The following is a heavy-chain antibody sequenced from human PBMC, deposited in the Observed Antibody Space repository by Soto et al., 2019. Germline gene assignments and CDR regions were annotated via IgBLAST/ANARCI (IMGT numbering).Heavy chain of an antibody. D-gene: IGHD6-19*01. CDR3: ARKMAGYSSGWYQYYYYYYGMDV. J-gene: IGHJ6*02. CDR1: GGSISSSSYY. CDR2: IYYSGST. V-gene: IGHV4-39*01. Sequence: SETLSLTCTVSGGSISSSSYYWGWIRQPPGKGLEWIGSIYYSGSTYYNPSLKSRVTISVDTSKNQFSLKLSSVTAADTAVYYCARKMAGYSSGWYQYYYYYYGMDVWGQGTTVTVSS.